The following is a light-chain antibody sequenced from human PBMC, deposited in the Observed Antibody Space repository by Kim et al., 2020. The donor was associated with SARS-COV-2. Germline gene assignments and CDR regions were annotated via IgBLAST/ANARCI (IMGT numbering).Light chain of an antibody. V-gene: IGKV1-39*01. Sequence: DIEMTKSPSSLAASVGDRVTITCRASQSINAYLNWYQQKPGKAPKLLSYAASTLQSGVPSRFSGSGSGTDFTLTINSLQTEYFATYYCQQSHTAPLLTFGGGTKVVIK. J-gene: IGKJ4*01. CDR2: AAS. CDR1: QSINAY. CDR3: QQSHTAPLLT.